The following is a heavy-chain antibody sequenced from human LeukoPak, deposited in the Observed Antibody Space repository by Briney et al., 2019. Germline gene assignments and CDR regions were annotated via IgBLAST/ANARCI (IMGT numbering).Heavy chain of an antibody. Sequence: SETLSLTCTVSGGSISSSSYYWAWTRQPPGKGLEWIGSIYYSGSTYYNPSLKSRVTISVDTSEIQFSLKLSSVTAADTAVYYCARHSWGYGYYYGMDVWGQGTTVTVSS. CDR1: GGSISSSSYY. CDR3: ARHSWGYGYYYGMDV. D-gene: IGHD5-18*01. V-gene: IGHV4-39*01. J-gene: IGHJ6*02. CDR2: IYYSGST.